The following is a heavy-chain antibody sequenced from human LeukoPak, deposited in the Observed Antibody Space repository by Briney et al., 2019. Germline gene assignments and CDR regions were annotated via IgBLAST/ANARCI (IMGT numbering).Heavy chain of an antibody. CDR3: ARDTLEYSNSPDALDI. Sequence: GGSLTLSCTGSGFTFRSSSMNWVRQAPGKGLEWVSYIGSSGSTVYYADSVKGRFTISRDNAKNSLYMQMESLRDEDTAIYYCARDTLEYSNSPDALDIWGQGTMVTVSS. V-gene: IGHV3-48*02. J-gene: IGHJ3*02. CDR2: IGSSGSTV. D-gene: IGHD4-23*01. CDR1: GFTFRSSS.